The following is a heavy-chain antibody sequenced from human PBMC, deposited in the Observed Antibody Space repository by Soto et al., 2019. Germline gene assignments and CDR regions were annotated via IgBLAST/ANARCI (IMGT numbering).Heavy chain of an antibody. J-gene: IGHJ3*02. CDR1: GFTFGSDW. Sequence: DVQLMESGGDLVQPGGSLRLSCAASGFTFGSDWMTWVRQAPGKGLEWVANIRKDGSQENYADSVKGRFSVSRDNAKESLYLQMNSLRIEDTAVYYCARDAYYRDSSVYYDVFDIWGQGTMVTVSS. V-gene: IGHV3-7*05. CDR2: IRKDGSQE. CDR3: ARDAYYRDSSVYYDVFDI. D-gene: IGHD3-22*01.